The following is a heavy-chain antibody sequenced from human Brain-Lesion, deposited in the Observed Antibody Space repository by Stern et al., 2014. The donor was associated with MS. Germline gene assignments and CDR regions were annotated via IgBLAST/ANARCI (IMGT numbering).Heavy chain of an antibody. CDR3: ARDRSIAARRWCDP. V-gene: IGHV3-21*01. CDR2: ISSSSSYI. J-gene: IGHJ5*02. CDR1: GFTFSSYS. D-gene: IGHD6-6*01. Sequence: EVQLVESGGGLVKPGGSLRLSCAASGFTFSSYSMNWVRQAPGKGLEWVSSISSSSSYIYYADSVKGRFTISRDNAKNSLYLQMNSLRAEDTAVYYCARDRSIAARRWCDPWGQGTLVTVSS.